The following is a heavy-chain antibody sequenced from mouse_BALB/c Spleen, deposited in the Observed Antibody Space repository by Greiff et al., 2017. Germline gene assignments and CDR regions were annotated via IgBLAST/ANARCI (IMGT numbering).Heavy chain of an antibody. V-gene: IGHV3-8*02. D-gene: IGHD2-4*01. J-gene: IGHJ4*01. CDR1: GDSITSGY. Sequence: VQLQQSGPSLVKPSQTLSLTCSVTGDSITSGYWNWIRKFPGNKLEYMGYISYSGSTYYNPSLKSRISITRDTSKNQYYLQLNSVTTEDTATYYCAAMITTRNYYAMDYWGQGTSVTVSS. CDR2: ISYSGST. CDR3: AAMITTRNYYAMDY.